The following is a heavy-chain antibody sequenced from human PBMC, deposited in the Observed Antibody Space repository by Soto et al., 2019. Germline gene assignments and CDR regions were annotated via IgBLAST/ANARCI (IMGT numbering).Heavy chain of an antibody. CDR2: ISLSGSTI. CDR1: GFAFSNYE. V-gene: IGHV3-48*03. Sequence: GGSLRLSYAASGFAFSNYEMNWVRQAPGKGLEWVSYISLSGSTIYYADSVKGRFTISRDDAKNSLYLQMDSLRADGTAVYYCARESFSASPNCFDYWGQGTLVTVSS. D-gene: IGHD3-3*02. J-gene: IGHJ4*02. CDR3: ARESFSASPNCFDY.